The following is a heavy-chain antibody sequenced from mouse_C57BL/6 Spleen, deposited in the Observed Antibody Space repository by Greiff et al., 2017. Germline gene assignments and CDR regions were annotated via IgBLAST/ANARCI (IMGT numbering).Heavy chain of an antibody. D-gene: IGHD3-3*01. CDR3: ARTGTGGYFAMEY. V-gene: IGHV1-69*01. J-gene: IGHJ4*01. CDR2: IDPSDSYT. Sequence: QVQLQQPGAELVMPGASVKLSCKASGYTFTSYWMHWVKQRPGQGLEWIGEIDPSDSYTNYNQKFKGKSTVTVDTSSSTAYMQLSSLTSEDAAVYYCARTGTGGYFAMEYWGQGASVTAAS. CDR1: GYTFTSYW.